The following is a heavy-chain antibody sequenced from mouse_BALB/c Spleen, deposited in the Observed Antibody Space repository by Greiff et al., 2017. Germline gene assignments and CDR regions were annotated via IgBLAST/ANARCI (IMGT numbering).Heavy chain of an antibody. J-gene: IGHJ2*01. CDR2: IYPGDGDT. Sequence: QVQLQQSGAELVRPGSSVKISCKASGYAFSSYWMNWVKQRPGQGLEWIGQIYPGDGDTNYNGKFKGKATLTADKSSSTAYMQLSSLTSEDSAVYFCARYTTVVGDYFDYWGQGTTLTVSS. V-gene: IGHV1-80*01. CDR3: ARYTTVVGDYFDY. D-gene: IGHD1-1*01. CDR1: GYAFSSYW.